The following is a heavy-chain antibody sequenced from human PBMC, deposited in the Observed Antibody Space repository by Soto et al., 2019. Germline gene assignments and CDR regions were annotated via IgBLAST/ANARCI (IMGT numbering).Heavy chain of an antibody. CDR3: ARTGYSYGPYGMDV. V-gene: IGHV1-69*06. D-gene: IGHD5-18*01. CDR2: IIPIFGTA. Sequence: SVKVSCKASGGTFSSYAISWVRQAPGQGLEWMGGIIPIFGTANYAQKVQGRVTITADKSTSTAYMELRSLRSEDTAVYYCARTGYSYGPYGMDVWGQGTTVTVSS. CDR1: GGTFSSYA. J-gene: IGHJ6*02.